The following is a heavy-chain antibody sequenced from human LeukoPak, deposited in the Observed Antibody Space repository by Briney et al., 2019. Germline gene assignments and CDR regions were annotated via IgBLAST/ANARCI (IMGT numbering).Heavy chain of an antibody. Sequence: GASVKVSCKASGYTFTGNYIHWVRQAPGQGLEWMGWINPNSGGTNYAQKFQGGVTMTRDTSISTAYMELSSLSSDDTALYYCSRVPLGYIAAAGFDYWGQGTLVTVSS. J-gene: IGHJ4*02. D-gene: IGHD6-13*01. CDR3: SRVPLGYIAAAGFDY. V-gene: IGHV1-2*02. CDR2: INPNSGGT. CDR1: GYTFTGNY.